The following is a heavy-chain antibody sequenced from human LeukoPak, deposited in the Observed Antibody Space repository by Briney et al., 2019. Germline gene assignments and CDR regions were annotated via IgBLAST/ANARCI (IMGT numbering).Heavy chain of an antibody. D-gene: IGHD3-3*01. Sequence: SETLSLTCAVYGGSFSDYYWSWIRQPPGKGLEWIGEINHSGSTNYNPSLKSRVTISVDTSKNQFSLKLSSVTAADTAVYYCAGWYTIFGVVTYPPDYWGQGTLVTVSS. CDR1: GGSFSDYY. V-gene: IGHV4-34*01. CDR3: AGWYTIFGVVTYPPDY. J-gene: IGHJ4*02. CDR2: INHSGST.